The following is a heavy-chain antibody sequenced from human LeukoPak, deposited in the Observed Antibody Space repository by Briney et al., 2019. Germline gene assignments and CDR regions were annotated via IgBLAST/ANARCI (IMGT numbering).Heavy chain of an antibody. J-gene: IGHJ6*03. V-gene: IGHV1-8*01. Sequence: GASVKVSCKASGYTFTFYDINWVRQATGQGLEWMGWMNPNSGNTGYAQKFQGRVTMTRNTSISTAYMELSSLRSEDTAVYYCARGGGGLLGITMIVEGYYYYMDVWGKGTTVTVSS. CDR1: GYTFTFYD. D-gene: IGHD3-22*01. CDR3: ARGGGGLLGITMIVEGYYYYMDV. CDR2: MNPNSGNT.